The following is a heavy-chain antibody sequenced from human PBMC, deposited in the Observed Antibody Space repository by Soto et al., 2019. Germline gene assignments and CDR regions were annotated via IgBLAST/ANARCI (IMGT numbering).Heavy chain of an antibody. CDR2: ISYDGSNK. J-gene: IGHJ4*02. D-gene: IGHD3-3*01. CDR1: GFTFSSYA. CDR3: ARDRGPNDFWSGYYFDY. V-gene: IGHV3-30-3*01. Sequence: GSLRLSCAASGFTFSSYAMHWVRQAPGKGLEWVAVISYDGSNKYYADSAKGRFTISRDNSKNTLYLQMNSLRAEDTAVYYCARDRGPNDFWSGYYFDYWGQGTLVTVSS.